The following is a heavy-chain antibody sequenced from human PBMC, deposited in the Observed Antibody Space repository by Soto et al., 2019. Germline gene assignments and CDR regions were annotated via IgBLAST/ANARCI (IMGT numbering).Heavy chain of an antibody. J-gene: IGHJ4*02. CDR1: GGSISSSNW. Sequence: LSLTCAVSGGSISSSNWWSWVRQPPGKGLEWIGEIYHSGSTNYNPSLKSRVTISVDKSKNQFSLKLSSVTAADTAVYYCAREARGYSYGFLGYWGQGTLVTVSS. V-gene: IGHV4-4*02. D-gene: IGHD5-18*01. CDR2: IYHSGST. CDR3: AREARGYSYGFLGY.